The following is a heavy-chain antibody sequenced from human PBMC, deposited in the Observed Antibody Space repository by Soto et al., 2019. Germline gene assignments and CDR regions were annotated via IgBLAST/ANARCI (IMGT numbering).Heavy chain of an antibody. J-gene: IGHJ3*02. D-gene: IGHD3-22*01. V-gene: IGHV4-59*01. CDR3: ARDAGSSGYQETQNDAFDI. CDR1: GGSISSYY. Sequence: SETLSLTCTVSGGSISSYYWSWIRHPPGKGLEWIGYIYYSGSTNYNPSLKSRVTISVDTSKNQFSLKLSSVTAADTAVYYCARDAGSSGYQETQNDAFDIWGQGTMVTVSS. CDR2: IYYSGST.